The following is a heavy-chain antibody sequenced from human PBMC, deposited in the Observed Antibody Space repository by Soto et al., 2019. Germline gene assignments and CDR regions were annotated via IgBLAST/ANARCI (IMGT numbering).Heavy chain of an antibody. CDR2: IYYSGST. D-gene: IGHD1-20*01. Sequence: PSETLSLPCTVSGDFLSAYYWIWIRQPPGKGLERIAYIYYSGSTNNNPSLRSRVTISVDTSKNQFSVRLTSVTAADTAVYYCARHGITGTFPWSPFDYWGQGTQVTVS. CDR3: ARHGITGTFPWSPFDY. V-gene: IGHV4-59*08. J-gene: IGHJ4*02. CDR1: GDFLSAYY.